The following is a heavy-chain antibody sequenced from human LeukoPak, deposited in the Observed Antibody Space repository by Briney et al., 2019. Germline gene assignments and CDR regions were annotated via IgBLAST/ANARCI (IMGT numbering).Heavy chain of an antibody. V-gene: IGHV3-23*01. CDR3: AKSDYNFNDPYYFDR. D-gene: IGHD1-20*01. CDR2: ISGGGADR. Sequence: GGSLRLSCAASGFTFRNYAMAWVRQVPRKGLEWVSTISGGGADRDYADSVKGRFTNSRDNSKNTLYLQMTGLRVDDTAVYYCAKSDYNFNDPYYFDRWGQGTLVTVSS. J-gene: IGHJ4*02. CDR1: GFTFRNYA.